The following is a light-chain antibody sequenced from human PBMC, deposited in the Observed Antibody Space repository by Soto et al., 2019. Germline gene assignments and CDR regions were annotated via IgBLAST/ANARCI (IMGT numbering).Light chain of an antibody. CDR2: EGS. CDR1: SSDVGSYNL. CDR3: CSYAGGSTYV. J-gene: IGLJ1*01. Sequence: QSALTQPASVSGSPGQSITISCTGTSSDVGSYNLVSWYQQHPGKGPKLMIYEGSKRRSGVSNRFSGSKSGNTASLTISGLQAEDEADYYCCSYAGGSTYVFGSGTKVTVL. V-gene: IGLV2-23*01.